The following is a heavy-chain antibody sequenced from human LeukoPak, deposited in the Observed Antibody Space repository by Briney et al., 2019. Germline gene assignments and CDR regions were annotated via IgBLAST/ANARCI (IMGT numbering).Heavy chain of an antibody. CDR2: IKNDGSEK. CDR1: GFTFSSYW. Sequence: TGGSLRLSCAASGFTFSSYWMSWVRQAPGKGLEWVANIKNDGSEKYYVDSVKGLFTISRDNAKNSLYLQMNSLRAEDTAVFYCARGGAPYCTSTSCYEDWFDPWGQGTLVTVSS. CDR3: ARGGAPYCTSTSCYEDWFDP. V-gene: IGHV3-7*05. D-gene: IGHD2-2*01. J-gene: IGHJ5*02.